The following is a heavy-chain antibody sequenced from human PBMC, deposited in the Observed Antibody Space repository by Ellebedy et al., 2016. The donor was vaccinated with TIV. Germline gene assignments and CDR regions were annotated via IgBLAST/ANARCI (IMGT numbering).Heavy chain of an antibody. J-gene: IGHJ2*01. D-gene: IGHD2-15*01. CDR1: GFTFSTSW. Sequence: GESLKISCVASGFTFSTSWMHWVRQASGKVLVWVSRIKTDGSYTTYADSVKGRFTISRDNAKNTLYLQMNSLRAEDTAVYYCAAKGSGYFDLWGRGTLVTVSS. V-gene: IGHV3-74*01. CDR3: AAKGSGYFDL. CDR2: IKTDGSYT.